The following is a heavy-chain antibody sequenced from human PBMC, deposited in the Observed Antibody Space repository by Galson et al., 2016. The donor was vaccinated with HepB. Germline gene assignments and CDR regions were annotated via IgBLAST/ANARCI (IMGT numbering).Heavy chain of an antibody. V-gene: IGHV3-21*01. CDR3: ARVMCSPSSRRSYYCDGMDV. D-gene: IGHD2-21*01. J-gene: IGHJ6*04. Sequence: SLRLSCAASGFMFGTYIMSWVRQAPGKGLEWVSSISGGSSYRYYAASVRGRFTISRDNARNSLYLQMNGLRDEDTAVYYCARVMCSPSSRRSYYCDGMDVWGKGTAVTVST. CDR2: ISGGSSYR. CDR1: GFMFGTYI.